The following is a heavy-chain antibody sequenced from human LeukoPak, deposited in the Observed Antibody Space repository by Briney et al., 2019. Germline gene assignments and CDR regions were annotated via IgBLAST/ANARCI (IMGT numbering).Heavy chain of an antibody. Sequence: SETLSLTCTVSGGSISSYYWSWIRQPPGKGLEWIGYIYYSGSTNYNPSLKSRVTISVDTSKNQFSLKLSSVTAADTAVYYCARGFRDTYYYDSSGYFFDYWGQGTLVTVSS. CDR1: GGSISSYY. J-gene: IGHJ4*02. V-gene: IGHV4-59*01. CDR3: ARGFRDTYYYDSSGYFFDY. CDR2: IYYSGST. D-gene: IGHD3-22*01.